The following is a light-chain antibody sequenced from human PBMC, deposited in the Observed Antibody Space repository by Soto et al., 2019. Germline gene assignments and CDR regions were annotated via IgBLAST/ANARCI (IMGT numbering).Light chain of an antibody. Sequence: QSVLTQPPSVSAPPGQKVTISCSGSSSNIGSNYVSWYQQLPGSAPKLLIYDNNKRPSGIPDRFSGSKSGTSATLGITGLQTGDKADYYCGTWDSSLSAGVFGGGTKLTVL. V-gene: IGLV1-51*01. CDR1: SSNIGSNY. CDR2: DNN. J-gene: IGLJ3*02. CDR3: GTWDSSLSAGV.